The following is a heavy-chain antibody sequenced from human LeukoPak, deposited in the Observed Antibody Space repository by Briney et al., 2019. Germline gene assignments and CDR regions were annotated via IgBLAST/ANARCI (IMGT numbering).Heavy chain of an antibody. CDR2: INPSTGGT. V-gene: IGHV1-2*02. J-gene: IGHJ6*02. CDR3: ARGRAYYYYGMDV. CDR1: GYTFSGNY. Sequence: ASVTVSCKASGYTFSGNYIHWVRQAPRKELEWMGWINPSTGGTNYAQKFQGRVTVTRDTSISTSYMELSRLTSDDTAVYFCARGRAYYYYGMDVWGQGTTVTVYS.